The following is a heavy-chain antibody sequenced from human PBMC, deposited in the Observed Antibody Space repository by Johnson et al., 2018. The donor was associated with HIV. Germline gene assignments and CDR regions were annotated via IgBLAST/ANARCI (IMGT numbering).Heavy chain of an antibody. D-gene: IGHD6-13*01. CDR2: ISYDGSNK. J-gene: IGHJ3*02. V-gene: IGHV3-30*03. CDR1: GFTFSSYG. Sequence: QVQLMESGGGVVQPGRSLRLSCAVSGFTFSSYGMHWVRQAPGKGLEWVAVISYDGSNKYYADSVKGRFTISRDNSKNTLYLEMNSLRVEDSAVYYCARDGVYSSPHDAFDIWGQGTMVTVSS. CDR3: ARDGVYSSPHDAFDI.